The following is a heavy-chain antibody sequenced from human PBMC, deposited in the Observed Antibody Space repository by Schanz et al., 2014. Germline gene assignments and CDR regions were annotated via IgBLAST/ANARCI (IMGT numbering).Heavy chain of an antibody. CDR2: IGTSGGT. Sequence: EVHLVESGGGLVQPGGSLRLSCAASGITFRGYAMSWVRQAPGRGLEWVSTIGTSGGTNYAESVKGRFTISRDNSKNTLYLQMNSLRAEDTAVYFCAKIERNEDWGQGTLVTVSS. D-gene: IGHD1-1*01. J-gene: IGHJ4*02. CDR3: AKIERNED. V-gene: IGHV3-23*04. CDR1: GITFRGYA.